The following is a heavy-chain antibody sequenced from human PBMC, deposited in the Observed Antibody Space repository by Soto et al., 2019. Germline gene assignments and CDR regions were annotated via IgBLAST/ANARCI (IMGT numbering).Heavy chain of an antibody. D-gene: IGHD1-20*01. Sequence: QVQLQESGPGLVKPSQTLSLACTVSGGSISSGGYYWSWIRQHPGKGLEWIGYIYYSGSTYYNPSLKSRVTISVDTSKNQFSLKLSSVTAADTAVYYCARAVTGTYYFDYWGQGTLVTVSS. J-gene: IGHJ4*02. CDR3: ARAVTGTYYFDY. CDR2: IYYSGST. CDR1: GGSISSGGYY. V-gene: IGHV4-31*03.